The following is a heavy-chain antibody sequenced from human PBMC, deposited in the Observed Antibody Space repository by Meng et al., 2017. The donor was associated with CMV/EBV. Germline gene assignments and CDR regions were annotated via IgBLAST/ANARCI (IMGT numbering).Heavy chain of an antibody. Sequence: GESLKISCAASGFTFSSYAMSWVRQAPGKGLEWVSVIYSGGSSTYYADSVKGRFTISRDNAKNSLYLQMNSLRAEDTAVYYCARDFKPPYYDFWSGYFPIDYWGQGTLVTVSS. CDR2: IYSGGSST. J-gene: IGHJ4*02. CDR1: GFTFSSYA. CDR3: ARDFKPPYYDFWSGYFPIDY. D-gene: IGHD3-3*01. V-gene: IGHV3-23*03.